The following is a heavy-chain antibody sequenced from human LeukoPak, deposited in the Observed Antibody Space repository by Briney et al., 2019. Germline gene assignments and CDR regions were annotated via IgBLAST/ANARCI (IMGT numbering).Heavy chain of an antibody. V-gene: IGHV4-4*07. D-gene: IGHD2-2*01. CDR1: GGSISSYY. Sequence: PSETLSLTCTVSGGSISSYYWSWIRQPAGKGLEWIGRIYTSGSTNYNPSLKSRVTMSVDTSKNQFSLRLSSVTAADTAVYYCARDVVVVPAAIHWFDPWGQGTLVTVSS. J-gene: IGHJ5*02. CDR3: ARDVVVVPAAIHWFDP. CDR2: IYTSGST.